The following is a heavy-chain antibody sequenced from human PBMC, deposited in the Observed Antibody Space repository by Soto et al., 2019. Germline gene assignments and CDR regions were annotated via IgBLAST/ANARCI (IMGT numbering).Heavy chain of an antibody. V-gene: IGHV2-5*02. D-gene: IGHD1-26*01. CDR2: IYWDDDK. Sequence: QITLRESGPTRVRPTQPLTLTCNFAGFSLSSSGVGVGWIRQSPGKAPEWLVVIYWDDDKRYNPSLKSRLTITKDTSKNQVGLTMTNMDTVDTGTSYCAHRALYSGSYWDGGYFDTWGQGIPVTVSP. J-gene: IGHJ4*02. CDR3: AHRALYSGSYWDGGYFDT. CDR1: GFSLSSSGVG.